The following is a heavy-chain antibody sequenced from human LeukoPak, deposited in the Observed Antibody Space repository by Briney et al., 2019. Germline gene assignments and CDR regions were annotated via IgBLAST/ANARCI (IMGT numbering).Heavy chain of an antibody. J-gene: IGHJ4*02. CDR1: GFTFSSYG. V-gene: IGHV3-23*01. CDR2: ISGSGGST. Sequence: PGGSLRLSCAASGFTFSSYGMSWVRQAPGKGLEWVSAISGSGGSTYYADSVKGRFTISRDNSKNTLYLQMNSLRAEDTAVYYCAKAMNYGSGSQSGGFDYWGQGTLVTVSS. D-gene: IGHD3-10*01. CDR3: AKAMNYGSGSQSGGFDY.